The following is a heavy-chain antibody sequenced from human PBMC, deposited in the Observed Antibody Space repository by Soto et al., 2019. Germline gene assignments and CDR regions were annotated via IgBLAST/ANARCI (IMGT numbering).Heavy chain of an antibody. D-gene: IGHD1-26*01. J-gene: IGHJ4*02. Sequence: PSETLSLTCAVSGGSIISGGYSFGWIRQPPWNGLELIGYIYHSGSTYYNPSLKSRVTISVDRSKNQFSLKLSSVTAADTAVYYCARADGAVLRYWGQGTLVTVSS. V-gene: IGHV4-30-2*01. CDR1: GGSIISGGYS. CDR3: ARADGAVLRY. CDR2: IYHSGST.